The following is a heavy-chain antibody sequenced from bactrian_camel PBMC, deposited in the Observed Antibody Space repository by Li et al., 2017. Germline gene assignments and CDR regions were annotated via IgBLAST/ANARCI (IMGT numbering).Heavy chain of an antibody. CDR3: ARAAIDSCSGAWCDGPGY. CDR1: GFAFSTYS. CDR2: IEGDEKTT. V-gene: IGHV3S6*01. Sequence: HVQLVESGGGLVQPGGSLRLSCAASGFAFSTYSMHWVRQAPGKGLEWVSVIEGDEKTTHYADSVKGRFTISRDNAKNTLYLQLDSLNTEDTAMYYCARAAIDSCSGAWCDGPGYWGQGTQVTVS. J-gene: IGHJ4*01. D-gene: IGHD3*01.